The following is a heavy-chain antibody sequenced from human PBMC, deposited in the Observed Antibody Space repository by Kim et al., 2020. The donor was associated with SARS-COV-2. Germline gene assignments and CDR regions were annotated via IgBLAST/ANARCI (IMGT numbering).Heavy chain of an antibody. Sequence: YADSVKVRFHISRDNAKNTLYLQMNSLRAEDTAVYYCAKERVYSVTTSDYWGQGTLVTVSS. D-gene: IGHD4-17*01. J-gene: IGHJ4*02. CDR3: AKERVYSVTTSDY. V-gene: IGHV3-23*01.